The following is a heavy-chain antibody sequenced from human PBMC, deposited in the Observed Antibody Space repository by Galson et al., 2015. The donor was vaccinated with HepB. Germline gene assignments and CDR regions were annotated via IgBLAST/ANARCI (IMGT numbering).Heavy chain of an antibody. CDR3: ACDDYYDSSGYLPLYYYYGMDV. D-gene: IGHD3-22*01. Sequence: SLRLSCAASGFTFSSYGMHWVRQAPGKGLEWVAVISYDGSNKYYADTVKGRFTISRDNSKNTLYLQMNSLRAEDTAVYYCACDDYYDSSGYLPLYYYYGMDVWGQGTTVTVSS. CDR1: GFTFSSYG. CDR2: ISYDGSNK. J-gene: IGHJ6*02. V-gene: IGHV3-30*03.